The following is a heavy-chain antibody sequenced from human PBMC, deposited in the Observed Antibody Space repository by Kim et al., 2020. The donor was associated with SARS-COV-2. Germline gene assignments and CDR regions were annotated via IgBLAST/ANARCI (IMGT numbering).Heavy chain of an antibody. CDR2: IYHTGST. Sequence: SETLSLTCAVSGSSIGTSNWWTWVRQTPAKGLEWIGEIYHTGSTSHNPSLKSRVTISLDKSKNQFSLPLTSLTAADTAVYFCAGVALYCSGGTCSPYGMDVWGEGTTVTVSS. J-gene: IGHJ6*04. CDR1: GSSIGTSNW. CDR3: AGVALYCSGGTCSPYGMDV. V-gene: IGHV4-4*02. D-gene: IGHD2-15*01.